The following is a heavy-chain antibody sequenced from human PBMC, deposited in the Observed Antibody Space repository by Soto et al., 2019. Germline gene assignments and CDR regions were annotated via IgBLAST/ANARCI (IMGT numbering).Heavy chain of an antibody. D-gene: IGHD3-16*01. CDR1: GLTFRTFA. CDR2: ISGSGGRT. J-gene: IGHJ6*02. V-gene: IGHV3-23*01. CDR3: VKGGLGDYYYYAMDV. Sequence: VQLLESGGRSLKPGGSLRLSCAAAGLTFRTFAMNWVRQAPGKGLEWVSGISGSGGRTYYSDSVKGRFTLSRDNSKNTLYLQMNSLRPEDTAVYYCVKGGLGDYYYYAMDVWGQGTTVTVSS.